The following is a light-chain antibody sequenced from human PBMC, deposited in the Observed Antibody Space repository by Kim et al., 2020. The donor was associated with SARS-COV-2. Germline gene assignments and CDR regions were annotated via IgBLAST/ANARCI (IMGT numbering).Light chain of an antibody. J-gene: IGKJ2*01. CDR3: QQYNSYSS. CDR2: KAS. Sequence: IQMTQSPSTLSAYVGDRVTITCRASQNIVDWLAWYQQKPGKAPKILISKASTLESGVPLRFSGSGSGTEFTLTISSLQPDDVATYFCQQYNSYSSFGPGTKLEIK. CDR1: QNIVDW. V-gene: IGKV1-5*03.